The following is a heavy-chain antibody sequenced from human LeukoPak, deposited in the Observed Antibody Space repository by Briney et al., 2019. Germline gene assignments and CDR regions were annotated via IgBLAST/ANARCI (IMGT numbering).Heavy chain of an antibody. CDR3: ARIGSSGWLSWSAFDI. D-gene: IGHD6-19*01. J-gene: IGHJ3*02. CDR1: GFTFSSYG. Sequence: GRSLRLSCAASGFTFSSYGMHWVRQAPGKGLEWVAVIWYGGSNKYYADSVKGRFTLSRDNSKNTLYLQMNSLRAEDTAVYYCARIGSSGWLSWSAFDIWGQGTVVTVSS. CDR2: IWYGGSNK. V-gene: IGHV3-33*01.